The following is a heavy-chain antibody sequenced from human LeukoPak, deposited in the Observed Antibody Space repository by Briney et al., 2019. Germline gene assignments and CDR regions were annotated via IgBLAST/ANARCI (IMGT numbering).Heavy chain of an antibody. Sequence: GRSLRLSCAASGFTFSSYGMHWVRQAPGKGLEWVAVISYDGSNKYYADSVKGRFTISRDNSKNTLYLQMNSLRAEDTAVYYCARWGIAGAQDFDSWGQGTLVIVSS. D-gene: IGHD1-26*01. J-gene: IGHJ4*02. CDR1: GFTFSSYG. CDR2: ISYDGSNK. V-gene: IGHV3-30*03. CDR3: ARWGIAGAQDFDS.